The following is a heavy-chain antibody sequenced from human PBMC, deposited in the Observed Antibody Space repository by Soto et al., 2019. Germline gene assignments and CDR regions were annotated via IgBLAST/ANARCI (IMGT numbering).Heavy chain of an antibody. J-gene: IGHJ4*02. CDR2: IYYSGST. D-gene: IGHD1-1*01. CDR1: GGSISSGGYY. Sequence: PSETLSLTCTVSGGSISSGGYYWSWIRQHPGKGLEWIGYIYYSGSTYYNPSLKSRVTISVDTSKNQFSLKLSSVTAADTAVYYCARDGTTGTTSFDYWGQGTLVSVSS. CDR3: ARDGTTGTTSFDY. V-gene: IGHV4-31*03.